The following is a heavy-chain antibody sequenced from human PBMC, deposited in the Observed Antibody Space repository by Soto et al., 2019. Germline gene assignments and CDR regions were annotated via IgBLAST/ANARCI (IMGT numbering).Heavy chain of an antibody. Sequence: EVQLVESGGGLVQPGGSLRLSCAASGFTFSSYWMSWVRQAPGKGLEWVANIKQDGSEKYYVDSVKGRFTISRDNAKNSLYLIMNSLRAEDTAVYYCARGSHYDYIWGSYPLANDYWGQGTLVTVSS. J-gene: IGHJ4*02. V-gene: IGHV3-7*01. D-gene: IGHD3-16*02. CDR1: GFTFSSYW. CDR3: ARGSHYDYIWGSYPLANDY. CDR2: IKQDGSEK.